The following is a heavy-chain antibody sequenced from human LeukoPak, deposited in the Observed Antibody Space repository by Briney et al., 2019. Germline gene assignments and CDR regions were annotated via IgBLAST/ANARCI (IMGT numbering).Heavy chain of an antibody. CDR2: ISYDGSNK. Sequence: PGESLRLSCAASGFTFSSYAMHWVRQAPGKGLEWVAVISYDGSNKYYADSVKGRFTISRDNSKNTLYLQMNSLRAEDTAVYYCARDHYYDSSGYGVAWDYWGQGTLVTVSS. D-gene: IGHD3-22*01. CDR3: ARDHYYDSSGYGVAWDY. CDR1: GFTFSSYA. V-gene: IGHV3-30*04. J-gene: IGHJ4*02.